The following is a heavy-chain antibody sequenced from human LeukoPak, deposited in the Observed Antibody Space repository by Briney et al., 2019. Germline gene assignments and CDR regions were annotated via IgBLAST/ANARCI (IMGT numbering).Heavy chain of an antibody. D-gene: IGHD1-26*01. V-gene: IGHV3-23*01. J-gene: IGHJ4*02. CDR3: ARDRVGATDYFDY. CDR2: ISGSGGTT. CDR1: GFTFSNYA. Sequence: GGSLRLSCVDSGFTFSNYAMNWVRQAPGKGLEWVSAISGSGGTTSYADSVKGRFTISRDNSKNTLYLQMNSLRVDDTAVYYCARDRVGATDYFDYWGQGTLVTVSS.